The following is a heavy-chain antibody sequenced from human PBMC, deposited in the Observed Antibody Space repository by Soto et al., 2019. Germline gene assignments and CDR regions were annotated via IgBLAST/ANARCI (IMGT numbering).Heavy chain of an antibody. D-gene: IGHD3-3*01. CDR1: GFIFSGSA. CDR2: ISNNGRDT. Sequence: WGSLRLSCSASGFIFSGSAMHWVRQAPGKGPEYVSVISNNGRDTYYADSVKGRFTISRDNSKNTVQLQMNSLRTEDTAVYYCWRDIFGLVIFDSWGQGTPVTVSS. CDR3: WRDIFGLVIFDS. J-gene: IGHJ4*02. V-gene: IGHV3-64D*06.